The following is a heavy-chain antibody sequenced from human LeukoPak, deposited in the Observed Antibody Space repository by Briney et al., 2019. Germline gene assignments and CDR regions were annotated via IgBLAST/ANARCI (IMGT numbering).Heavy chain of an antibody. CDR2: IYYSGST. CDR1: GGSINSGDYY. CDR3: ARAIVVAAPIGWFGP. J-gene: IGHJ5*02. V-gene: IGHV4-30-4*08. Sequence: STETLSLTCTVSGGSINSGDYYWSWIRQPPGKCLEWIGYIYYSGSTYYKPSLKSRATISVDTSKNQFSLNLNSVTAADTAVYYCARAIVVAAPIGWFGPWGQGTLVAVSS. D-gene: IGHD2-2*02.